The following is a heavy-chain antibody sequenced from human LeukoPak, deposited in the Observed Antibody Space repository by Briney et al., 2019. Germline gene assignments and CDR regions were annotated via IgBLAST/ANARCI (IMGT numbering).Heavy chain of an antibody. V-gene: IGHV3-48*04. CDR3: ARKGSGWAVDY. Sequence: PGGSLRLSCAASGFTFSSYSMNWVRQAPGKGLEWVSYISSSSIIYYADSVKGRFTISRDNAKNSLYLQMNSLRAEDTAVYYCARKGSGWAVDYWGQGTLVTVSS. CDR1: GFTFSSYS. CDR2: ISSSSII. J-gene: IGHJ4*02. D-gene: IGHD6-19*01.